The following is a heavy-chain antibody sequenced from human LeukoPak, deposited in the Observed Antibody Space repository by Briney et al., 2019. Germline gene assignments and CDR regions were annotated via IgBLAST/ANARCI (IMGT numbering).Heavy chain of an antibody. J-gene: IGHJ4*02. CDR1: GFTFSSYA. Sequence: GGSLRLSCAASGFTFSSYAMSWVRQAPGKGLEWVSAISGSGGSTYYADSVKGRFTISRDNSKNTLYLQMNSLRAEGTAVYYCAKVRDYGEFSYWGQGTLVTVSS. CDR3: AKVRDYGEFSY. V-gene: IGHV3-23*01. CDR2: ISGSGGST. D-gene: IGHD4-17*01.